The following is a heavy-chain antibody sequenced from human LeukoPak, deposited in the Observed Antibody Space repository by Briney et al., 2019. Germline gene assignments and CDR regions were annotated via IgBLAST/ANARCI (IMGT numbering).Heavy chain of an antibody. CDR3: ARDEGSGSYLDY. Sequence: GGSLRLSCAASGFSFSGYDMSWVRQAPGKGLEWVSAISGSGGSTYYADSVKGRLTISRDNSKNTLYLQMNSLRVEDTAVFYCARDEGSGSYLDYWGQGTLVAVSS. D-gene: IGHD3-10*01. V-gene: IGHV3-23*01. J-gene: IGHJ4*02. CDR2: ISGSGGST. CDR1: GFSFSGYD.